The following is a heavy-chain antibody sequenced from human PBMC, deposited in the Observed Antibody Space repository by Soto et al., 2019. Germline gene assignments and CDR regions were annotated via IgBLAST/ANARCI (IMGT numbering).Heavy chain of an antibody. CDR2: ISWNSGSI. J-gene: IGHJ4*02. V-gene: IGHV3-9*01. CDR3: AKGDGGVVTAIHFDY. CDR1: GFTFDDYA. D-gene: IGHD2-21*02. Sequence: EVQLVESGGGLVQPGRSLRLSCAASGFTFDDYAMHWVRQAPGKGLEWVSGISWNSGSIGYADSVKGRFTISRDNAKNSLYLQMNSLRAEDTALYYCAKGDGGVVTAIHFDYWGQGTLVTVSS.